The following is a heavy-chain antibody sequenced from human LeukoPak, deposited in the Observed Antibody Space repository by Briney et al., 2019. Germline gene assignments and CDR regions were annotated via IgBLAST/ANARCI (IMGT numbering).Heavy chain of an antibody. V-gene: IGHV3-33*01. CDR2: IWYDGSNK. J-gene: IGHJ3*02. CDR1: GFTFSSYG. CDR3: ARGLEDDYGGNPYDAFDI. D-gene: IGHD4-23*01. Sequence: PGESLRLSCAASGFTFSSYGMHWVRQAPGKGLEWVAVIWYDGSNKYYADSVKGRFTISRDNSKNALYLQMNSLRAEDTAVYYCARGLEDDYGGNPYDAFDIWGQRTMVTVSS.